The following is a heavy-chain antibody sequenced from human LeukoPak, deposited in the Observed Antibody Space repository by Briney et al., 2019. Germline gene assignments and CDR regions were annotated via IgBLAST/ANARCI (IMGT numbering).Heavy chain of an antibody. D-gene: IGHD3-9*01. CDR1: GFTVRSNY. J-gene: IGHJ6*02. V-gene: IGHV3-66*01. Sequence: HPGGSLRLSCAASGFTVRSNYMSWVRQAPGKGLEWVSVIYSGGSTYYADSVKGRFTISRDNSKNTLYLQMNSLRAEDTAVYYCARDRVGYDILTGTNYGMDVWGQGTTVTVSS. CDR2: IYSGGST. CDR3: ARDRVGYDILTGTNYGMDV.